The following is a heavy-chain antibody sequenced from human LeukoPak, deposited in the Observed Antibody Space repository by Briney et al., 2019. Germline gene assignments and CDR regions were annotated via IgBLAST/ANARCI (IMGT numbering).Heavy chain of an antibody. Sequence: GSLRLSCAASGFTFSSYAMSWVRQAPGKGLEWIGEINHSGSTNYNPSLESRVTISVDTSKNQFSLKLSSVTAADTAVYYCARSGHDGDYWGQGTLVTVSS. CDR2: INHSGST. V-gene: IGHV4-34*01. CDR1: GFTFSSYA. D-gene: IGHD1-26*01. J-gene: IGHJ4*02. CDR3: ARSGHDGDY.